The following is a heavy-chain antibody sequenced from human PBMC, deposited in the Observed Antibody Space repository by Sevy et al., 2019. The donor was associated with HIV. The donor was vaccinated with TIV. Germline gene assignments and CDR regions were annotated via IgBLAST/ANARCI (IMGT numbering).Heavy chain of an antibody. D-gene: IGHD2-2*01. Sequence: GGSLRLSCAASGFTFSIIYMNWVRQSPGKGLEWVVRMKSKTDGGTTDYAAPVKDRFTMSRDDSKNTLYLPMNSLKADETAVYYCIPVGFTNWGSEAFDIWGQGTMVTVSS. J-gene: IGHJ3*02. V-gene: IGHV3-15*01. CDR2: MKSKTDGGTT. CDR1: GFTFSIIY. CDR3: IPVGFTNWGSEAFDI.